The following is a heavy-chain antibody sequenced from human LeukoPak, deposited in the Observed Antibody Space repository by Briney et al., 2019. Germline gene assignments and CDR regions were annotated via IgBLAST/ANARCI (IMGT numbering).Heavy chain of an antibody. CDR1: GFGFSASS. V-gene: IGHV3-73*01. J-gene: IGHJ4*01. D-gene: IGHD2-15*01. CDR2: IRDKAHNCVT. CDR3: VRPDRGNYFPY. Sequence: GGSLKLSCAASGFGFSASSIHWVRQAPGSGLEWIARIRDKAHNCVTAYIGSVRGRFTLSRDDSKNTAYLQMDSLKIEDTAIYYCVRPDRGNYFPYWGQGALVTVSS.